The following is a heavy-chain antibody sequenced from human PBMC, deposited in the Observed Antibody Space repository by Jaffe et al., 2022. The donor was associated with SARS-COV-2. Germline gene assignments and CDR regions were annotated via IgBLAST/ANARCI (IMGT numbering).Heavy chain of an antibody. D-gene: IGHD3-3*01. CDR2: IYTSGST. V-gene: IGHV4-61*02. CDR3: ARSARYYDFWSGRYGMDV. Sequence: QVQLQESGPGLVKPSQTLSLTCTVSGGSISSGSYYWSWIRQPAGKGLEWIGRIYTSGSTNYNPSLKSRVTISVDTSKNQFSLKLSSVTAADTAVYYCARSARYYDFWSGRYGMDVWGQGTTVTVSS. CDR1: GGSISSGSYY. J-gene: IGHJ6*02.